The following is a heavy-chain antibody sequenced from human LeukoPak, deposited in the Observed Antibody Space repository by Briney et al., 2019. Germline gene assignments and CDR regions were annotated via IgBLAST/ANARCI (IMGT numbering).Heavy chain of an antibody. CDR2: IYPGDSET. CDR1: GYSFTTYW. J-gene: IGHJ3*02. Sequence: GESLKISCKGSGYSFTTYWIAWVRQMPGEGPEWMGIIYPGDSETRYSPSFQGQVTISVDKSITTAYLQWGSLKASDTAMYYCTRSPRDGYHDSFDIWGQGTMVTVFS. V-gene: IGHV5-51*01. CDR3: TRSPRDGYHDSFDI. D-gene: IGHD5-24*01.